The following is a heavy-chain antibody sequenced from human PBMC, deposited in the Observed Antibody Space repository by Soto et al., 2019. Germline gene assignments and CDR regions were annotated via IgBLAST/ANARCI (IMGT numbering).Heavy chain of an antibody. D-gene: IGHD3-16*02. CDR1: GYTFTSYA. CDR2: INAGNGNT. CDR3: ARDAPITFGGVIVRRAQNYFDY. V-gene: IGHV1-3*01. Sequence: ASVNVSCKASGYTFTSYAMHWVRQAPGQRLEWMGWINAGNGNTKYSQKFQGRVTITRDTSASTAYMELSSLRSEDTAVYYCARDAPITFGGVIVRRAQNYFDYWGQGTLVTVS. J-gene: IGHJ4*02.